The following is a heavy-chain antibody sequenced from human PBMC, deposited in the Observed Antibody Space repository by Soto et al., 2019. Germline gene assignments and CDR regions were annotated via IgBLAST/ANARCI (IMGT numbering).Heavy chain of an antibody. J-gene: IGHJ4*02. Sequence: PGGSLRLSCTAPGFSFSDYPMNWVRQPPGKRPEWISYISNSGDVIYYADSVKGRFTISRDNARKSLFLHMSSLRVEDTAVYYCSSGDQWGQGTLVTVSS. CDR3: SSGDQ. CDR1: GFSFSDYP. CDR2: ISNSGDVI. V-gene: IGHV3-48*01.